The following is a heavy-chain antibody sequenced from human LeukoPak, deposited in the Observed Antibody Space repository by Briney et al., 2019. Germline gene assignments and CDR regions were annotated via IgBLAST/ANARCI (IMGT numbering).Heavy chain of an antibody. CDR3: ARQSRSRAYYYGMDV. CDR1: GGSISSYY. J-gene: IGHJ6*02. Sequence: SETLSLTCTVSGGSISSYYWSWIRQPPGKGLEWIGYIYYSGSTNYNPSLKSRVTISVDTSKNQFSLKLSSVTAADTAVYYRARQSRSRAYYYGMDVWGQGTTVTVSS. CDR2: IYYSGST. V-gene: IGHV4-59*08.